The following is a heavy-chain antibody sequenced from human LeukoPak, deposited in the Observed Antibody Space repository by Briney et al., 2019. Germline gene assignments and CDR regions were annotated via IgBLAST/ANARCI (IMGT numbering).Heavy chain of an antibody. D-gene: IGHD2-15*01. CDR3: AREVVAATNAFDY. J-gene: IGHJ4*02. CDR1: GFTFSSYA. V-gene: IGHV3-30-3*01. Sequence: GGSLRLSCAASGFTFSSYAMHWVRQAPGKGLEWVAVISYDGSNKYYADSVKGRFTISRDNSKNTLYLQMNSLGAEDTAVYYCAREVVAATNAFDYWGQGTLVTVSS. CDR2: ISYDGSNK.